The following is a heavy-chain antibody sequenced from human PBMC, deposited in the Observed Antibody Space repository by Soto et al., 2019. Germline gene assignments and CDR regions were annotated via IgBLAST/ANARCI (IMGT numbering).Heavy chain of an antibody. CDR2: INPNSGGT. Sequence: QVQLVQSGAEVKKPGASVKVSCKASGYTFTGYYMHWVRQAPGQGLEWMGLINPNSGGTNYAQKFQGRVTMTRDTSISTAYMELSRLRSDDTAVYYCARGRRSRSYQGANWFDPWGQGTLVTVSS. CDR3: ARGRRSRSYQGANWFDP. V-gene: IGHV1-2*02. CDR1: GYTFTGYY. D-gene: IGHD1-26*01. J-gene: IGHJ5*02.